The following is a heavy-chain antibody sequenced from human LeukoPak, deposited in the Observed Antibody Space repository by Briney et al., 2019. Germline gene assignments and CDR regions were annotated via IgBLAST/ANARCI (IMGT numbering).Heavy chain of an antibody. J-gene: IGHJ6*04. CDR1: GFTFSSYS. CDR3: ARDGVKALDV. CDR2: ISSSGSTI. D-gene: IGHD3-16*01. V-gene: IGHV3-48*04. Sequence: GGSLRLSCAASGFTFSSYSMNWVRRAPGKGLEWVSYISSSGSTIYYADSVKGRFTISRDNAKNSLYLQMNSLRAEDTAVYYCARDGVKALDVWGKGTTVTVSS.